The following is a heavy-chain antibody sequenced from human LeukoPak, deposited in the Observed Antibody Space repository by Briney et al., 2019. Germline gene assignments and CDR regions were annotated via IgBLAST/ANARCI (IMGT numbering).Heavy chain of an antibody. J-gene: IGHJ4*02. Sequence: PSETLSLTCTVSGGSLSSFYWSWIRQPPGKGLEWIGYIYYSGSTNYNPSLKSRVTMSVDTSKNQFSLKLTSVTAADTAVYYCARARITGAGMTYYFDYWGRGTLVTVSS. CDR2: IYYSGST. CDR3: ARARITGAGMTYYFDY. V-gene: IGHV4-59*12. D-gene: IGHD6-13*01. CDR1: GGSLSSFY.